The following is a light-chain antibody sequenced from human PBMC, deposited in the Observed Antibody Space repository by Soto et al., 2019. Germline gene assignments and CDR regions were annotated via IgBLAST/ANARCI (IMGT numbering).Light chain of an antibody. Sequence: EVVMTQSPDTLSVSPGERATLSCRASQSVSSSLAWYQQKPGQAPRLLIYGASTRATGVPARFSGSGSGTEFTLTISSLQYEDVAVYYCQHFHNWPPWTFGQGTRVEIK. CDR3: QHFHNWPPWT. V-gene: IGKV3-15*01. CDR2: GAS. CDR1: QSVSSS. J-gene: IGKJ1*01.